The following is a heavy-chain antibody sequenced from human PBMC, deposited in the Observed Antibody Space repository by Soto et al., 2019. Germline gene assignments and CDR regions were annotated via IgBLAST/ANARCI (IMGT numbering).Heavy chain of an antibody. CDR2: ISSSSSTI. Sequence: EVQLVESGGGLVQPGGSLRLSCAASGFTFSSYSMNWVRQAPGKGLEWVSYISSSSSTIYYADSVKGRFTISRDNAKNSLYLQMNSLIDGDTAVYDCARATIYGDYGYDAFDIWGQGTMVTVSS. CDR1: GFTFSSYS. D-gene: IGHD4-17*01. CDR3: ARATIYGDYGYDAFDI. J-gene: IGHJ3*02. V-gene: IGHV3-48*02.